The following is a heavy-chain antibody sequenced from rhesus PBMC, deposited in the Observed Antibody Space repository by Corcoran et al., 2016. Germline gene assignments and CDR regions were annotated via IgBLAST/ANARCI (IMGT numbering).Heavy chain of an antibody. D-gene: IGHD6-31*01. Sequence: QLQLQESGPGLVKPSETLSFTCAVSGGPIRSNYWSWSRQTPGKELVWIGRIYGSGSSTNYNPTLKSRVTLSVDTSKNQLSLKLSSVTAADTAVYYCARLVYSSGWEFDYWGQGVLVTVSS. CDR3: ARLVYSSGWEFDY. V-gene: IGHV4-169*01. CDR2: IYGSGSST. J-gene: IGHJ4*01. CDR1: GGPIRSNY.